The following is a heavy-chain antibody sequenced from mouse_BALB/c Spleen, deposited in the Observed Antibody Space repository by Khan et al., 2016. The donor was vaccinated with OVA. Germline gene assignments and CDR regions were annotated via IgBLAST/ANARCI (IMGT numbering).Heavy chain of an antibody. Sequence: EVQLVESGGGLVQPGGSRKLSCAASGFTFSRFGMHWVRQAPEKGLEWVAYISSGSSTIYYADTVKGRFTISRDNAKNTLFLQMTSLRSEDTAMYYCARDSDFAYWGQGSTLTASP. V-gene: IGHV5-17*02. CDR2: ISSGSSTI. J-gene: IGHJ2*01. CDR1: GFTFSRFG. CDR3: ARDSDFAY.